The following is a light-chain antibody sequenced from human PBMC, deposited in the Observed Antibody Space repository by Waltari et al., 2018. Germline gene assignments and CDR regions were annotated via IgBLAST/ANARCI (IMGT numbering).Light chain of an antibody. J-gene: IGKJ2*01. CDR2: GAS. CDR3: HQYNDGPPFN. CDR1: LSIDDS. V-gene: IGKV3-15*01. Sequence: EIVMTQSPATLSVSRGGSATVSCRASLSIDDSLAWYQQKPGQPPRLLIHGASTRDTGIPVRFSGSGSGTDFTLTISSLQSEDFAVYYCHQYNDGPPFNFGQGTKLEIK.